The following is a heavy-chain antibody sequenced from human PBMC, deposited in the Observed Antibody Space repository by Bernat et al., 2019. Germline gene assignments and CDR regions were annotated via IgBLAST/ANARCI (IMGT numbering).Heavy chain of an antibody. D-gene: IGHD6-19*01. CDR1: GFTFSGYS. Sequence: EVQLVESGGDLVQPGGSLRLSCAASGFTFSGYSMSWVRQAPGKGLEWVSGIYSGGDKTFYANSVKGRFTISRDNYRNTLYLQMSNLRAEDAAVYYCAKDQGRDSGWDFDYWGQGTLVTVSS. V-gene: IGHV3-23*04. CDR3: AKDQGRDSGWDFDY. CDR2: IYSGGDKT. J-gene: IGHJ4*02.